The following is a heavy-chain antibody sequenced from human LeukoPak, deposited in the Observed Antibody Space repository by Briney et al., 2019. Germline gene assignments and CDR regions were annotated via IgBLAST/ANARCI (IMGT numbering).Heavy chain of an antibody. J-gene: IGHJ4*02. V-gene: IGHV1-58*01. D-gene: IGHD1-1*01. CDR1: GFTFTNSV. CDR2: IVVGSGNT. Sequence: GASVKVSCKASGFTFTNSVVQWVRQARGQGLEWIGWIVVGSGNTNYAQKFQERVTINRDMSTSTAYMELSSLRSEDTAVYYCVTDDVTTGTTTALGYWGQGTLVTVSS. CDR3: VTDDVTTGTTTALGY.